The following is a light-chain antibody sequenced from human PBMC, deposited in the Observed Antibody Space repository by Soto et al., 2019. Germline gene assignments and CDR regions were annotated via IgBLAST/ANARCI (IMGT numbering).Light chain of an antibody. CDR2: EGS. Sequence: QSALTQPASVSGSPGQSITISCTGTSSDVGSYNLVSWYQQHPGKAPKLLIYEGSKRPSGVSNRFSGSKSGSTASLTVSGLHAEDEADYYCSSYAGDTTSDVVFGGGTKVTVL. V-gene: IGLV2-23*01. J-gene: IGLJ2*01. CDR3: SSYAGDTTSDVV. CDR1: SSDVGSYNL.